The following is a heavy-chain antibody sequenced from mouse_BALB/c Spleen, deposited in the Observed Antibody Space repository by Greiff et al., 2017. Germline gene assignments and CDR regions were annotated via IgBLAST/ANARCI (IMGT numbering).Heavy chain of an antibody. CDR2: ISSGGST. D-gene: IGHD2-2*01. CDR3: ARWLRAYYYAMDY. CDR1: GFTFSSYA. Sequence: EVMLVESGGGLVKPGGSLKLSCAASGFTFSSYAMSWVRQTPEKRLEWVASISSGGSTYYPDSVKGRFTISRDNARNILYLQMISLRSEDTAMYYCARWLRAYYYAMDYWGQGTSVTVSS. J-gene: IGHJ4*01. V-gene: IGHV5-6-5*01.